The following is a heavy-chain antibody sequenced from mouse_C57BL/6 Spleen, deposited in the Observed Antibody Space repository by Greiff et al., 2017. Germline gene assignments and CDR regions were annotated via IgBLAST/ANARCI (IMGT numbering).Heavy chain of an antibody. V-gene: IGHV1-52*01. Sequence: QVQLQQPGAELVRPGSSVKLSCKASGYTFTSYWMHWVKQRPIQGLEWIGNIDPSDSETHYNQKFKDKATLTVDKSSSTAYMQLSSLTSEDSAVYYCARGDYGTWLAYWGQGTLVTVSA. D-gene: IGHD2-1*01. CDR3: ARGDYGTWLAY. J-gene: IGHJ3*01. CDR2: IDPSDSET. CDR1: GYTFTSYW.